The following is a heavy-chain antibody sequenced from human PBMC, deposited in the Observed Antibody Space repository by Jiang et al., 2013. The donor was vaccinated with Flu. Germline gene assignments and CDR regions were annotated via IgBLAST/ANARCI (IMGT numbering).Heavy chain of an antibody. Sequence: SGAEVKTPGSSVKVSCKAPGGTFDNYAMSWLRQAPGQGLEWVGTIIPLSGATTFPQKLQARVSISADSSTSITYMELRSLKSEDTAVYFCARTVGGYWYFDLWGRGSLVSVSS. CDR1: GGTFDNYA. CDR3: ARTVGGYWYFDL. CDR2: IIPLSGAT. V-gene: IGHV1-69*06. J-gene: IGHJ2*01. D-gene: IGHD6-19*01.